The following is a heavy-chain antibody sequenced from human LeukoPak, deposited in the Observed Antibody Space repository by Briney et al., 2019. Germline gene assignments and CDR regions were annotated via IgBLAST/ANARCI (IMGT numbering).Heavy chain of an antibody. CDR2: IYYSGST. CDR3: ARRDASGYYGYYFDH. D-gene: IGHD3-22*01. V-gene: IGHV4-39*07. J-gene: IGHJ4*02. CDR1: GGSISSSSYY. Sequence: PSETLSLTCTVSGGSISSSSYYWGWIRQPPGRGLKWIGSIYYSGSTYYNPSLKSRVTISEDTSKNQFSLRLSSVTAADTAVYYCARRDASGYYGYYFDHWGQGTLVTVSS.